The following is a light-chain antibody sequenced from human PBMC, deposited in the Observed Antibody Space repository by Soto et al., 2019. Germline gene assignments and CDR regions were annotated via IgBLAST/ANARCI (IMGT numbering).Light chain of an antibody. J-gene: IGKJ1*01. CDR2: GVT. V-gene: IGKV3-11*01. CDR3: QQRSYWPLT. CDR1: RSISSN. Sequence: EIVLTQSPGTLSLSPGERATLSCRASRSISSNYVAWYQQKPGQVPRLLIYGVTNRVTGIPARFSGSGSGTDFTLTISSLEPEDFVVYYCQQRSYWPLTFGQGTKVDIK.